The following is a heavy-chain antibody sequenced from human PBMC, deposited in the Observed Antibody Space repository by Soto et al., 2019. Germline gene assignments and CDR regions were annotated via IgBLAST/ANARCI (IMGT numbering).Heavy chain of an antibody. CDR2: MTPNSGNT. D-gene: IGHD6-19*01. J-gene: IGHJ5*02. CDR1: GYNFIDYD. CDR3: SRNPYGSGLFDP. Sequence: QVQLVQSGAEVKKPGASVKVSCKASGYNFIDYDINWMRQSTGQGLEWMGWMTPNSGNTGYAQKFQGRVTLTRDTSIGTAYMELSSLKTEDTAVYYCSRNPYGSGLFDPWGQGTLGTVSS. V-gene: IGHV1-8*01.